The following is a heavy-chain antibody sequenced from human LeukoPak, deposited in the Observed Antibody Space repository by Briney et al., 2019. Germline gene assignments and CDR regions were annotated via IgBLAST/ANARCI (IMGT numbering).Heavy chain of an antibody. D-gene: IGHD5-18*01. J-gene: IGHJ4*02. CDR1: GGSFSVYH. Sequence: SETLSLTCAVYGGSFSVYHWSWIRQPPGKGLEWIGEINHRGSTNYNPSLKSRVTISVDTSKNQFSLKLSSVTAADTAVYYCASTSAMVYFDYWGQGTLVTVSS. CDR3: ASTSAMVYFDY. V-gene: IGHV4-34*01. CDR2: INHRGST.